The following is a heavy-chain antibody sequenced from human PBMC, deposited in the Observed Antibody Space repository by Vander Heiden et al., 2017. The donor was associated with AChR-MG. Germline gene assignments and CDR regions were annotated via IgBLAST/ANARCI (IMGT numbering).Heavy chain of an antibody. CDR3: ARGAPYSCSGGSCRIRDAFDI. V-gene: IGHV4-61*01. Sequence: QVQLQESGPGLVKPSETLSLTCTVSGGSVSSGSYYWRWIRQPPGKGLEWIGYIYYSGSTNYNPSLKSRVTISVDTSKNQFSLKLSSVTAADTAVYYCARGAPYSCSGGSCRIRDAFDIWGQGTMVTVSS. J-gene: IGHJ3*02. D-gene: IGHD2-15*01. CDR2: IYYSGST. CDR1: GGSVSSGSYY.